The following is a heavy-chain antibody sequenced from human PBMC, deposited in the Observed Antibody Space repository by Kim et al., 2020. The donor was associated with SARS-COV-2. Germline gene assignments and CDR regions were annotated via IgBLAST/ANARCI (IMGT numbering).Heavy chain of an antibody. D-gene: IGHD4-4*01. V-gene: IGHV3-48*03. J-gene: IGHJ4*02. Sequence: IYSAAAGRGRFTISRDNDKNSLYLQMNSLRAEDTAVYYCARGPNYSPFDYWGQGTLVTVSS. CDR2: I. CDR3: ARGPNYSPFDY.